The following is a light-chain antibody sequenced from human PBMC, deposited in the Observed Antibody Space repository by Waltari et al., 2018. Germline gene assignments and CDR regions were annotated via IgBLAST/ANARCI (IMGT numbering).Light chain of an antibody. V-gene: IGLV2-23*02. CDR1: SSDVRTYNY. J-gene: IGLJ1*01. CDR3: CSYAGDSLYV. Sequence: QSALTQPASVSGSPGQSLSLPCTGTSSDVRTYNYVYWYQPYPGKAPKLLIYAVTQRPSGVSDRFSGSKSGNTASLTISGLQAEDEADYYCCSYAGDSLYVFGTGTTVTV. CDR2: AVT.